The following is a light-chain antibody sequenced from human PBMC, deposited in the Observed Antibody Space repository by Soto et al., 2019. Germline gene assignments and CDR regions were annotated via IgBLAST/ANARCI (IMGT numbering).Light chain of an antibody. CDR2: VSF. Sequence: SPRGSAGLSGRGSQSFEINVAWYQQKPVQAPRLLIVVSFARATGIPGRFSWSWSGSECTLTISGLQSEDFAVYYCQQYNERQRITLDQGTRLEPK. CDR1: QSFEIN. V-gene: IGKV3-15*01. J-gene: IGKJ5*01. CDR3: QQYNERQRIT.